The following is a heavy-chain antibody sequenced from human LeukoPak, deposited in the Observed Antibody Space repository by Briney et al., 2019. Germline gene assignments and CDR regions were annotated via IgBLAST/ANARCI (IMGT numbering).Heavy chain of an antibody. Sequence: PSETLSLTCAVSGYSISSGYYWGGIRQPPGKGLEWIGSIYHSGSTYYNPSLKSRATISVDTSKNQFSLKLNSVTAADTAVYYCARRYGSYSQNLFDYWGQGTLVTVSS. CDR2: IYHSGST. CDR1: GYSISSGYY. J-gene: IGHJ4*02. V-gene: IGHV4-38-2*01. CDR3: ARRYGSYSQNLFDY. D-gene: IGHD3-10*01.